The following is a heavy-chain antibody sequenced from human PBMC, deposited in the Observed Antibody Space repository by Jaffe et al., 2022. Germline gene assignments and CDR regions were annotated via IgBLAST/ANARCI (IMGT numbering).Heavy chain of an antibody. CDR1: GFTFSSYW. V-gene: IGHV3-7*01. J-gene: IGHJ5*02. CDR3: AREGPLDWYHYTGDWFDP. D-gene: IGHD3-3*01. Sequence: EVQLVESGGGLVQPGGSLRLSCAASGFTFSSYWMSWVRQAPGKGLEWVANIKQDGSEKYYVDSVKGRFTISRDNAKNSLYLQMNSLRAEDTAVYYCAREGPLDWYHYTGDWFDPWGQGTLVTVSS. CDR2: IKQDGSEK.